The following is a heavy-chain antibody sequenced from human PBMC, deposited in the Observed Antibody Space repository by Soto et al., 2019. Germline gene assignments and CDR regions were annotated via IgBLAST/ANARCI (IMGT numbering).Heavy chain of an antibody. Sequence: ASVKVSCKASGYTFTGYYMHWVRQAPGQGLEWMGWINPNSGGTNYAQKFQGWVTMTRDTSISTAYMELSRLRSDDTAVYYCARERSPGENWFDLCGQGTMVTVS. V-gene: IGHV1-2*04. CDR1: GYTFTGYY. D-gene: IGHD2-21*01. CDR2: INPNSGGT. CDR3: ARERSPGENWFDL. J-gene: IGHJ5*02.